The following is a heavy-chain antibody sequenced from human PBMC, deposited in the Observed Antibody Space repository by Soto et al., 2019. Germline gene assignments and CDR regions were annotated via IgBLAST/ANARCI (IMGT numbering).Heavy chain of an antibody. J-gene: IGHJ4*02. D-gene: IGHD2-15*01. V-gene: IGHV4-61*01. Sequence: SETLSLTCTVSGGSVSSGSDYWSWIRQPPGKGLEWIGFIYYIGSTNYNPSLKSRVTISLDTSKNQFSLKLSSVTAADTAVYYCARGARSGGNGGIDSWGQGTLVTVSS. CDR3: ARGARSGGNGGIDS. CDR1: GGSVSSGSDY. CDR2: IYYIGST.